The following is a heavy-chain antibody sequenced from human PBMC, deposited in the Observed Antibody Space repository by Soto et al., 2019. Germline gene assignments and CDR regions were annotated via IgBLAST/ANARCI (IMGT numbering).Heavy chain of an antibody. CDR2: IKEDGSDK. CDR1: GFSFSTHW. V-gene: IGHV3-7*05. CDR3: ARYGGLIDD. Sequence: EVQLVESGGGLVQPGGSLRLSCTASGFSFSTHWMTLVRQAPGKGLEWVASIKEDGSDKYYVDAVKGRFTISRDNAEKSLYPQMNSLRAEDTAMYHCARYGGLIDDWGQGTLVTVSS. D-gene: IGHD2-15*01. J-gene: IGHJ4*02.